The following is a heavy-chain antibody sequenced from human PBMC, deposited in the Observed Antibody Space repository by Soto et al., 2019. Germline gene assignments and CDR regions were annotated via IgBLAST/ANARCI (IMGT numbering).Heavy chain of an antibody. CDR2: INTNTGNP. CDR3: ARDWVDIVANWFDP. D-gene: IGHD5-12*01. CDR1: GYTFTSYA. J-gene: IGHJ5*02. Sequence: QVQLVQSGSEWKKPGASVKVSCKASGYTFTSYAMNWVRQAPGQGLEWMGWINTNTGNPTYAQGFTGRFVFSLNTSASTAYLQICSLKAEDTAVYYCARDWVDIVANWFDPWGQGTLVTVSS. V-gene: IGHV7-4-1*01.